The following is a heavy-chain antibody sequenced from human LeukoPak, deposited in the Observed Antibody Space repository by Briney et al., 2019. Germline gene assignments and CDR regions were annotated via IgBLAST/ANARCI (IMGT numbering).Heavy chain of an antibody. CDR3: ASNQAAAAGRGSWFDP. Sequence: ETLSLTCTVSGGSISSYYWSWIRQPPGKGLEWIGYIYYSGSTNYNPSLKSRVTISVDTSKNQFSLKLSSVTAADTAVYYCASNQAAAAGRGSWFDPWGQGTLVTVSS. J-gene: IGHJ5*02. V-gene: IGHV4-59*08. CDR2: IYYSGST. CDR1: GGSISSYY. D-gene: IGHD6-13*01.